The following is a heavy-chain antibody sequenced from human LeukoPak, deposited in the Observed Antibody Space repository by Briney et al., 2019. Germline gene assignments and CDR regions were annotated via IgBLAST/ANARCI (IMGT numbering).Heavy chain of an antibody. Sequence: PSETLSLTCAVYGGSFSGYYWSWIRQPPGKGLEWIGEINHSGSTTYTPSLKSRVTISVDTSKNQFSLRLTSVTAADTAVYYCARQTGSGLFILPGGQGTLVTVSS. CDR2: INHSGST. CDR1: GGSFSGYY. J-gene: IGHJ4*02. CDR3: ARQTGSGLFILP. V-gene: IGHV4-34*01. D-gene: IGHD3/OR15-3a*01.